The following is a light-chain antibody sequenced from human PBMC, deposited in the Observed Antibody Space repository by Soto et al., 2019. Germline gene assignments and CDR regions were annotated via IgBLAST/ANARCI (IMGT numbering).Light chain of an antibody. Sequence: SALTQPPSASGSPGQSVTISCTGTSSDVGKYDYVSWFQHHPGKAPKLIIYEVSKRPSGVPDRFSGSKSGSTASLTVSGLQAEDEADYYCSSYTTANTYVFGTGTKVTV. CDR1: SSDVGKYDY. V-gene: IGLV2-8*01. CDR2: EVS. CDR3: SSYTTANTYV. J-gene: IGLJ1*01.